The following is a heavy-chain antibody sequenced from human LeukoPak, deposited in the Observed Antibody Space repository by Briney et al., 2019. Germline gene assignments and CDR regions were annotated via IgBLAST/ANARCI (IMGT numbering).Heavy chain of an antibody. Sequence: SETLSLTCTVSGGSISSYYWSWIRQAPGKGLEWIGYIYTSGSTNYNPSLKSRVTISVDTSKNQFSLKLSSVTAADTAVYYCARCYGTGYDWFDPWGQGTLVTVSS. CDR3: ARCYGTGYDWFDP. CDR1: GGSISSYY. J-gene: IGHJ5*02. D-gene: IGHD2-15*01. CDR2: IYTSGST. V-gene: IGHV4-4*09.